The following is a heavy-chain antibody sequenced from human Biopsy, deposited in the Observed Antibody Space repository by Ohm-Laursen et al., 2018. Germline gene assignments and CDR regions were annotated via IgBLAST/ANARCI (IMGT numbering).Heavy chain of an antibody. J-gene: IGHJ5*02. Sequence: ASVEVSCKASGYTFTSYDITWVRQASGQGPEWIGWLNPVSGNSNFGQKFRGRVTVTSDTSISTAYMELSGLTSDDTATYYCGRAVRNQLLTDPWGQGTLVTVTS. D-gene: IGHD1-7*01. CDR2: LNPVSGNS. CDR3: GRAVRNQLLTDP. CDR1: GYTFTSYD. V-gene: IGHV1-8*01.